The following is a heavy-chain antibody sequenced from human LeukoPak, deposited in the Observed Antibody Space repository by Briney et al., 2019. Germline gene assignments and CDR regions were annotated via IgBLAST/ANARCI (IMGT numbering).Heavy chain of an antibody. CDR2: IYYSGST. D-gene: IGHD1-14*01. CDR1: GGSISSYY. V-gene: IGHV4-59*12. Sequence: SETLSLTCTVSGGSISSYYWSWIRQPPGKGLEWIGYIYYSGSTNYNPSLKSRVTISVDTSKNQFSLKLSSVTAADTAVYYCARGADSGTPYGLDVWGQGTTVTVSS. J-gene: IGHJ6*02. CDR3: ARGADSGTPYGLDV.